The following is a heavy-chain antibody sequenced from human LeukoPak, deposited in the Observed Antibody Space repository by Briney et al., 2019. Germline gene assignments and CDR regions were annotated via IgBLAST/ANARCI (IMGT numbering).Heavy chain of an antibody. V-gene: IGHV1-18*01. Sequence: SVKVSRKGSGYSFSSYGITWVRDAPGQGLEWLCGVSASNGDTNNAQKLHGRGTLTSDISTSTAYMDLRILTPDDAAFYYGAKYPLSDTGNWHYVFDYWGQGTLLTVSS. J-gene: IGHJ4*02. D-gene: IGHD1-7*01. CDR2: VSASNGDT. CDR1: GYSFSSYG. CDR3: AKYPLSDTGNWHYVFDY.